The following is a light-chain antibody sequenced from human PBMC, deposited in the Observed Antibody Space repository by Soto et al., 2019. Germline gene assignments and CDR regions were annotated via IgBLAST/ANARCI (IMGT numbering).Light chain of an antibody. CDR3: QQSYSIPLT. J-gene: IGKJ4*01. CDR1: QTISRY. Sequence: DIQMTQSPPSLSASVGDRVTISCRASQTISRYLSWYQQKPGQAPKLLIYVASSLQSGVPPRFSGSGSGTDFTLTINTLQPEDIATYYCQQSYSIPLTFGGGTKVEFK. CDR2: VAS. V-gene: IGKV1-39*01.